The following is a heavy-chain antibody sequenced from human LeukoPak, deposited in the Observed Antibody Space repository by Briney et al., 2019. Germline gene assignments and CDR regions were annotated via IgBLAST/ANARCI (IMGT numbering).Heavy chain of an antibody. Sequence: KPSETLSLTCTVSGGPISTYYWNWIRQPPGKGLEWIGYIYYSGSTNYNPSLKSRVTISVDTSKNQFSLELSSVTAADTAVYYCARVGYCGGDCYPFDYWGQGTLTTISS. CDR2: IYYSGST. CDR3: ARVGYCGGDCYPFDY. D-gene: IGHD2-21*02. V-gene: IGHV4-59*12. CDR1: GGPISTYY. J-gene: IGHJ4*02.